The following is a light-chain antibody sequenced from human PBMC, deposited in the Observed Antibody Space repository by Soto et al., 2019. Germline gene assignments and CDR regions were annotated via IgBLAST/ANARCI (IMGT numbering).Light chain of an antibody. CDR2: AAS. Sequence: DIQMTQSPSSLSASVGDRVSITCRASQSISSYLNWYQQKPGKAPKLLIYAASSLQSGVPSRFSGSGSGTDFTLTISSLQPEDFATYYCQQCYSTRTFGQGTKV. CDR3: QQCYSTRT. J-gene: IGKJ1*01. V-gene: IGKV1-39*01. CDR1: QSISSY.